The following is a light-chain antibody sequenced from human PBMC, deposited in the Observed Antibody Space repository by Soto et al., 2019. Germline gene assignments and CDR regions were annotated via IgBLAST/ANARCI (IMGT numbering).Light chain of an antibody. Sequence: QSVLTQPPSASGSPGQSVTISCTGTSSDVGGYNYVSWSQHHPGKAPKLMIYEVSKRPSGVPDRFSGSKSGNTASLTVSGLQAEDEADYYCISYAGSNNYVFGTGTQLTVL. J-gene: IGLJ1*01. V-gene: IGLV2-8*01. CDR2: EVS. CDR3: ISYAGSNNYV. CDR1: SSDVGGYNY.